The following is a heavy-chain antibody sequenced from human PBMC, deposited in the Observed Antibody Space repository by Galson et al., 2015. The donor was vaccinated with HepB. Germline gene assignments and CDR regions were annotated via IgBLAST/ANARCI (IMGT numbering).Heavy chain of an antibody. CDR2: ISSRGDTI. D-gene: IGHD3-10*01. J-gene: IGHJ6*02. Sequence: LRLSCAASGFTFSSYEMNWVRQAPGKGLEWLSYISSRGDTIFYADSVRGRFTISRDNAKNSLYLQMDSLRAEDTATYYCARDPPRGFGDLRNPTYGMDAWGQGTTVTVSS. CDR1: GFTFSSYE. V-gene: IGHV3-48*03. CDR3: ARDPPRGFGDLRNPTYGMDA.